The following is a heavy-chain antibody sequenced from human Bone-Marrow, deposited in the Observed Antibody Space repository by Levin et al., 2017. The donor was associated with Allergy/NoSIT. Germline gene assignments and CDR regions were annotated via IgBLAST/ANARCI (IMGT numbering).Heavy chain of an antibody. J-gene: IGHJ5*02. V-gene: IGHV3-23*01. CDR3: AKDSLVGYRYGWVDP. CDR1: GFSFSNYV. D-gene: IGHD5-18*01. CDR2: ISGSGGGT. Sequence: GESLKISCAASGFSFSNYVMSWVRQAPGKGLEWVSCISGSGGGTYYADSVKGRFTISRDNFKNTLYLQMNSLRAEDTAVYYCAKDSLVGYRYGWVDPWGQGTLVTVSS.